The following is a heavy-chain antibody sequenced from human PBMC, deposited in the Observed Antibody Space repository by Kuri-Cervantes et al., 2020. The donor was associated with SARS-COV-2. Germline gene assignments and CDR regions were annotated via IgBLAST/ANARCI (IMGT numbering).Heavy chain of an antibody. D-gene: IGHD3-3*01. J-gene: IGHJ1*01. Sequence: ASVKVSCKASGYTFTSYGISWVRQAPGQGLEWMGWISAYNGNTNYAQKLQGRVTMTTDTSTSTAYMELRSLRSDDTAVYYCARGSTYYDFWSGYYTGEYFQHWGQGTLVTVSS. V-gene: IGHV1-18*01. CDR3: ARGSTYYDFWSGYYTGEYFQH. CDR1: GYTFTSYG. CDR2: ISAYNGNT.